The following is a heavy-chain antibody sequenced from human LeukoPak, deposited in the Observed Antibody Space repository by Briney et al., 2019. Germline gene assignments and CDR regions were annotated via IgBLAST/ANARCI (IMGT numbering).Heavy chain of an antibody. D-gene: IGHD1-26*01. CDR3: VLSGSFVDFDY. CDR1: GGSISSSSYY. Sequence: SETLSLTCTVSGGSISSSSYYWGWIRQPPGKGLEWIGSIYYSGSTYYNPSLKGRVTISVDTSKNQFSLKLSSVTAADTAVYYCVLSGSFVDFDYWGQGTLVTVSS. V-gene: IGHV4-39*01. CDR2: IYYSGST. J-gene: IGHJ4*02.